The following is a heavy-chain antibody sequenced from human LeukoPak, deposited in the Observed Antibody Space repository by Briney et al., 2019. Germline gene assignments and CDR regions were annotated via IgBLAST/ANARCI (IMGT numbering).Heavy chain of an antibody. Sequence: GGSLRLSCAASGFTFSSYSMNWVRQAPGKGLEWVSSISSSSSYIYYADSVKGRFTISRDNAKNSLYLQMNSLRAEETAVYYCARETRYSYGPHLDYWGQGTLVTVSS. CDR2: ISSSSSYI. CDR3: ARETRYSYGPHLDY. D-gene: IGHD5-18*01. CDR1: GFTFSSYS. V-gene: IGHV3-21*01. J-gene: IGHJ4*02.